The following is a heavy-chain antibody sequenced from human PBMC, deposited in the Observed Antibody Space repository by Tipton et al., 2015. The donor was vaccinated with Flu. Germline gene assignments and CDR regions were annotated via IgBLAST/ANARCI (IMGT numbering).Heavy chain of an antibody. CDR1: GGSISSYY. CDR2: IYYSGST. D-gene: IGHD2-15*01. Sequence: TLSLTCTVSGGSISSYYWSWIRQPPGKGLEWIGYIYYSGSTNYNPSLKSRVTISVDTSKNQFSLKLSSVTAADTAVYYCARHPGQSGFGSGAFDIWGQGTMVTVSS. J-gene: IGHJ3*02. CDR3: ARHPGQSGFGSGAFDI. V-gene: IGHV4-59*08.